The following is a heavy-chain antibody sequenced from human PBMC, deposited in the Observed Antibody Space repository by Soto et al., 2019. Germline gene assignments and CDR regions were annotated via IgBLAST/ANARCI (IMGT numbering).Heavy chain of an antibody. V-gene: IGHV3-23*01. D-gene: IGHD5-12*01. CDR1: GFTFSSYA. CDR3: ATISVASNTEY. Sequence: PGGSLRLSCAASGFTFSSYAMSWVRQAPGKGLEWVSSTSYNGVATYYGDSVRGRFTFSRDNSKNMLYLQMNSLTAGDTAVYYCATISVASNTEYWGQGTQVTVSS. J-gene: IGHJ4*02. CDR2: TSYNGVAT.